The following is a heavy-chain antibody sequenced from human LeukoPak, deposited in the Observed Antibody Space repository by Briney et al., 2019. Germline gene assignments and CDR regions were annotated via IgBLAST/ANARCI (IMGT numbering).Heavy chain of an antibody. Sequence: LRLSCAASGFTFSDYYMSWIRQPPGKGLEWIGEINHSGSTNYNPSLKSRVTISVDTSKNQFSLKLSSVTAADTAVYYCARARYYDSSGYHDFDYWGQGTLVTVSS. CDR1: GFTFSDYY. V-gene: IGHV4-34*01. D-gene: IGHD3-22*01. CDR2: INHSGST. J-gene: IGHJ4*02. CDR3: ARARYYDSSGYHDFDY.